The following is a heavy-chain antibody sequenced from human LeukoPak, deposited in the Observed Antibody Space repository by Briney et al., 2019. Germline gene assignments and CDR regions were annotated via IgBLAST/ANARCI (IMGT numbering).Heavy chain of an antibody. CDR3: ARGPRTSGSSSSLAFDY. J-gene: IGHJ4*02. CDR1: GYTFTGYY. CDR2: INPNSGGT. Sequence: ASVRVSCKASGYTFTGYYMHWVRQAPGQGLEWMGWINPNSGGTNYAQKFQGRVTMTRDTPISTAYMELSRLRSDDTAVYYCARGPRTSGSSSSLAFDYWGQGTLVTVSS. D-gene: IGHD6-6*01. V-gene: IGHV1-2*02.